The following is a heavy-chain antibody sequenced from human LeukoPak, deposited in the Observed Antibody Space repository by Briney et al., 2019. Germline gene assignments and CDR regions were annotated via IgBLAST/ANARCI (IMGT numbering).Heavy chain of an antibody. CDR2: IIPIFGTA. J-gene: IGHJ4*02. D-gene: IGHD1-26*01. Sequence: GASVKVSCKASGGTFSSYAISWVRQAPGQGLEWMGGIIPIFGTANYAQKFQGRVTITADKSTSTAYMELSSLRSDDAAVYFCARGPIGGLRKGFDIWGQGTLVTVSS. CDR3: ARGPIGGLRKGFDI. V-gene: IGHV1-69*06. CDR1: GGTFSSYA.